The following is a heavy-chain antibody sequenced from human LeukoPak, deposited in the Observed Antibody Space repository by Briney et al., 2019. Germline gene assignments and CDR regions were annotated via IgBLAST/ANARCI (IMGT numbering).Heavy chain of an antibody. J-gene: IGHJ5*01. D-gene: IGHD3-10*01. CDR1: GFTFSNYE. CDR3: ASWPGAWYGEDS. V-gene: IGHV3-53*01. Sequence: PGGSLRLSCVASGFTFSNYEFHWVRQAPGKGLEWVSVIYGGGSTYYADSVKGRFTISRDTSKNTLNLQMNSLRVEDTAVYYCASWPGAWYGEDSWGQGTLVTVSS. CDR2: IYGGGST.